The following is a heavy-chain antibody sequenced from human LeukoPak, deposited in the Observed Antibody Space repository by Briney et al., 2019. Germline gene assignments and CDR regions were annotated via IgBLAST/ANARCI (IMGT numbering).Heavy chain of an antibody. V-gene: IGHV3-23*01. Sequence: GGSLRLSCAASGFTFSSYAMSWVRQAPGKGLEWVSAISGSGGSTYYADSVKGRFTISRDNSKNTPYLQMNSLRAEDTAVYYCAKVKDGYYYDSSGYRDEYYFDYWGQGTLVTVSS. CDR1: GFTFSSYA. D-gene: IGHD3-22*01. CDR2: ISGSGGST. CDR3: AKVKDGYYYDSSGYRDEYYFDY. J-gene: IGHJ4*02.